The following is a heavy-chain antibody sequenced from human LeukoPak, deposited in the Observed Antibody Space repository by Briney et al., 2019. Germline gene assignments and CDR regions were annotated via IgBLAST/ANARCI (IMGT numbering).Heavy chain of an antibody. CDR1: GGTFSSYA. CDR2: IIPIVSTT. Sequence: SVKVSCKASGGTFSSYAFSWVRQAPGQGLEWMGGIIPIVSTTNYAQMFQGRVTITADESTSTAYVELSSLRSEDTAVYYCARGGYYYDSSGYSHLPDYWGQGTLVTVSA. D-gene: IGHD3-22*01. CDR3: ARGGYYYDSSGYSHLPDY. V-gene: IGHV1-69*13. J-gene: IGHJ4*02.